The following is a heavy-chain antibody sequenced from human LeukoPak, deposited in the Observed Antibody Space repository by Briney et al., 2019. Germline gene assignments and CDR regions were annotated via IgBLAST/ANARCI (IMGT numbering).Heavy chain of an antibody. Sequence: SETLSLTCTVSGGSISSSSYYWGWIRQPPGKGLEWIGYIYHSGSTNYNPSLKSRVTMSVDTSKKQVSLKLSSVTAADTAVYYCARGTGTGMVYNCFDPWGQGTLVTVSS. D-gene: IGHD5-18*01. V-gene: IGHV4-61*05. CDR2: IYHSGST. J-gene: IGHJ5*02. CDR3: ARGTGTGMVYNCFDP. CDR1: GGSISSSSYY.